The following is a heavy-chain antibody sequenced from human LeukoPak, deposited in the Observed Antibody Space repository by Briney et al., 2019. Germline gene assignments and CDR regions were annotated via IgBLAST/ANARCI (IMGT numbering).Heavy chain of an antibody. Sequence: ASVKVSCKASGYTFTGYYMHWVRQAPGQGLEWMGWINPNSGGTNYAQKFQGRVAMTRDTSLSTAYMELSSLRSDDAAVYYCARAPLPYCDSISCNLGYNWFDPWGQGTLVTVSS. J-gene: IGHJ5*02. CDR3: ARAPLPYCDSISCNLGYNWFDP. V-gene: IGHV1-2*02. D-gene: IGHD2-2*01. CDR2: INPNSGGT. CDR1: GYTFTGYY.